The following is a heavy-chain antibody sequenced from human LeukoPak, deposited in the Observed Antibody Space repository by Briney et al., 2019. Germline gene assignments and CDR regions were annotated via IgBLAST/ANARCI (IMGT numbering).Heavy chain of an antibody. CDR1: GFTFTTSG. J-gene: IGHJ5*02. Sequence: ASVKVSFTCSGFTFTTSGIQWLRQARGQRLEWIGWIVVGAGNTYYSQRFQERVTITRYMSTSTAFMELSSLRTDHTAVYDCAAQRGASLHDFWPACLFDPGARGTIVCVS. CDR2: IVVGAGNT. D-gene: IGHD3-3*01. V-gene: IGHV1-58*02. CDR3: AAQRGASLHDFWPACLFDP.